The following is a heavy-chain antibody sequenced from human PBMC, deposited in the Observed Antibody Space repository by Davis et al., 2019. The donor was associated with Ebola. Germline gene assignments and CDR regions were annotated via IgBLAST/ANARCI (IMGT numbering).Heavy chain of an antibody. J-gene: IGHJ4*02. Sequence: GGSLRLSCAASGFTFSSYAMSWVRQAPGKGLEWVSAISGSGGSTYSADSVKGRFPISRDNSKNTLYLQMNSLRAEDTAVYYCAKIRVVGGIDYWGQGTLVTVSS. CDR2: ISGSGGST. D-gene: IGHD1-26*01. CDR1: GFTFSSYA. V-gene: IGHV3-23*01. CDR3: AKIRVVGGIDY.